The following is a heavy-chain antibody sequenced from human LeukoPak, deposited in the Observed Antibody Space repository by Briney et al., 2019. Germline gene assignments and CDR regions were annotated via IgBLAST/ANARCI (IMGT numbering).Heavy chain of an antibody. J-gene: IGHJ5*02. V-gene: IGHV6-1*01. CDR1: GDSVSSDSGA. D-gene: IGHD6-19*01. CDR2: TYYRSKWFY. Sequence: SQSLSLICAISGDSVSSDSGAWNWIRQSPSRGLEWLGRTYYRSKWFYDYSISVKSRITINPDTSKNQFCLHLNSVTPEDTAVYYCAKEGAGFKSWGQGTLVTVSS. CDR3: AKEGAGFKS.